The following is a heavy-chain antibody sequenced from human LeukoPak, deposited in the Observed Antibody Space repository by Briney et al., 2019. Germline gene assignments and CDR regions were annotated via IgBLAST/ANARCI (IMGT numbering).Heavy chain of an antibody. Sequence: GASVKVSRKASGYIFTDYYMHWVRQAPGQGLEWVGWINLNSGDTKYAQKFQGRVTMTRDTSISTADMELSRLRSDDTAVYYCARDSASLPGTFFDYWGQGTLVSVSS. V-gene: IGHV1-2*02. CDR1: GYIFTDYY. J-gene: IGHJ4*02. D-gene: IGHD6-13*01. CDR2: INLNSGDT. CDR3: ARDSASLPGTFFDY.